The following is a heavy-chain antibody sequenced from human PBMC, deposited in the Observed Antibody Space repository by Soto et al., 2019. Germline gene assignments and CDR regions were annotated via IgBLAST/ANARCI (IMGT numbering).Heavy chain of an antibody. V-gene: IGHV3-48*01. CDR3: ARGLTRGFDM. J-gene: IGHJ3*02. CDR2: ISSGGSAI. Sequence: GSLRLSCAASGFTFSSYSMNWVRQAPGRGLEWVSYISSGGSAIYYADSVKGRFTISRDNAEDSLYLQMNSLAAEDSAVYYCARGLTRGFDMWGQGAMVTVSS. CDR1: GFTFSSYS. D-gene: IGHD2-21*02.